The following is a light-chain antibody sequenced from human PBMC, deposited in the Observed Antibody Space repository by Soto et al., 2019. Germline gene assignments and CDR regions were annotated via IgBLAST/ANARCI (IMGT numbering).Light chain of an antibody. CDR2: DAS. V-gene: IGKV3-11*01. J-gene: IGKJ1*01. Sequence: EVVLTQSPVTLSLSLGQRATLSCRASQSISSNLAWYQQKPGQAPRLLISDASNRATGIPARFSGSGSGTDFTLTISSLEPEDFAVYYCQHRSNWPGTFGQGTKVDIK. CDR3: QHRSNWPGT. CDR1: QSISSN.